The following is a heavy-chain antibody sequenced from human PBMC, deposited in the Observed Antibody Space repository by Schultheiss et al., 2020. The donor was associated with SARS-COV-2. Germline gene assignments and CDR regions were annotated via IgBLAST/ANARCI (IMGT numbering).Heavy chain of an antibody. Sequence: SETLSLTCTVSGGSISSSSYYWGWIRQPPGKGLEWIGSIYYSGSTYYNPSLKSRVTISVDTSKNQFSLKLSSVTAADTAVYYCARDGVWTGGNWFDPWGQGTLVTVSS. V-gene: IGHV4-39*02. D-gene: IGHD2-8*01. J-gene: IGHJ5*02. CDR1: GGSISSSSYY. CDR2: IYYSGST. CDR3: ARDGVWTGGNWFDP.